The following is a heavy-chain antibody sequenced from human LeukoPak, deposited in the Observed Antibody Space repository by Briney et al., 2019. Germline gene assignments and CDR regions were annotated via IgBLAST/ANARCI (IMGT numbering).Heavy chain of an antibody. CDR3: ASVRGYSSGWYASGFDP. D-gene: IGHD6-19*01. V-gene: IGHV4-4*02. CDR2: MYYTGIT. J-gene: IGHJ5*02. Sequence: SGTLSLTCAVSGGSISSSNWWSWVRQPPGKGLEWIGSMYYTGITYYNPSLKSRVTISLDTSKKQFSLKLSSVTAADTAVYYCASVRGYSSGWYASGFDPWGQGTLVTVSS. CDR1: GGSISSSNW.